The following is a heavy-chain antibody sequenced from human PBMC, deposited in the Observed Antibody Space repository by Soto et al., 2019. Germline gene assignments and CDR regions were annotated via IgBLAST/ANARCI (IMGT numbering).Heavy chain of an antibody. D-gene: IGHD5-18*01. CDR3: AKDERRGYSYGLIDY. V-gene: IGHV3-23*01. J-gene: IGHJ4*02. Sequence: PEGSLRLSCAASGFTFSSYAMSWVRQAPGKGLEWVSAISGSGGSTYYADSVKGRFTISRDNSKNTLYLQMNSLRAEDTAVYYCAKDERRGYSYGLIDYWGQGTLVTVSS. CDR2: ISGSGGST. CDR1: GFTFSSYA.